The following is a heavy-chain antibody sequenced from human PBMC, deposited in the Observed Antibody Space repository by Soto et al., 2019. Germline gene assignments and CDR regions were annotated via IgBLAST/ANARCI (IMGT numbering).Heavy chain of an antibody. D-gene: IGHD3-22*01. CDR1: GYTFTGYY. V-gene: IGHV1-2*02. CDR3: ARIFTMIVVGPGAFDI. CDR2: INPNSGGT. J-gene: IGHJ3*02. Sequence: GASVKVSCKASGYTFTGYYMLWVRQAPGQGLEWMGWINPNSGGTNYAQKFQGRVTMTRDTSISTAYMEPSRLRSDDTAVYYCARIFTMIVVGPGAFDIWGQGTMVTVSS.